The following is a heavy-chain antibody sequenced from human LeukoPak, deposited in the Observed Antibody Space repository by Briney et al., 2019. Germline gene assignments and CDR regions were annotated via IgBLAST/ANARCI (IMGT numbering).Heavy chain of an antibody. Sequence: SETLSLTCTVSGGSISSFYWSWIRQPAGKGLEWIGRIYTSGSTNYNPSLKSRVTISVDTSKNQFSLKLSSVTAADTAVYYCARGRFGELLSPFDYWGQGTLVTVSS. V-gene: IGHV4-4*07. CDR3: ARGRFGELLSPFDY. D-gene: IGHD3-10*01. J-gene: IGHJ4*02. CDR2: IYTSGST. CDR1: GGSISSFY.